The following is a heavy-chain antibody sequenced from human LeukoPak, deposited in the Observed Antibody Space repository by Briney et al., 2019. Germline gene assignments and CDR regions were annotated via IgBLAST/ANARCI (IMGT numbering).Heavy chain of an antibody. D-gene: IGHD3-3*01. CDR2: IRTYDDNA. CDR1: GYTFTSYG. J-gene: IGHJ1*01. V-gene: IGHV1-18*01. Sequence: ASVKVSCKASGYTFTSYGIIWVRQAPGQGLEWMGGIRTYDDNANYAERLQGRVTMTTDTSTSTAYMELRSLRSGDTAVYYCARDRRLRFLEWSSIGYFQHWGQGTLVTVSS. CDR3: ARDRRLRFLEWSSIGYFQH.